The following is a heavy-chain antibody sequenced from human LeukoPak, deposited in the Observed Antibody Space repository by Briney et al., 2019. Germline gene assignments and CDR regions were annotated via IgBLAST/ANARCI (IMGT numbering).Heavy chain of an antibody. J-gene: IGHJ4*02. CDR3: ARGWQVMSY. Sequence: SETLSLTCTVSGGFISSYYWSWIRQPPGKGLEWIGYIYYSGSTNYSPSLKSRVTISVDTSKNQFSLKLSSVTAADTAVYYCARGWQVMSYWGQGTLVTVSS. CDR2: IYYSGST. CDR1: GGFISSYY. D-gene: IGHD5-24*01. V-gene: IGHV4-59*01.